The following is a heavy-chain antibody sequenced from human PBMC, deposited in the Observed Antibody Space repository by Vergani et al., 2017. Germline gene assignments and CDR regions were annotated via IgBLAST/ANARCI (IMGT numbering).Heavy chain of an antibody. D-gene: IGHD4-17*01. CDR1: GYTFTGYY. J-gene: IGHJ6*03. V-gene: IGHV1-2*02. CDR2: INPNSGGT. CDR3: ARRYSRGFSSYGDYYMDV. Sequence: QVQLVQSGAEVKKPGASVKVSCTASGYTFTGYYMHWVRQAPGQGLEWMGWINPNSGGTNYAQKFQGRGTMTRDTSISTAYMELSRLRSDDTAVYYCARRYSRGFSSYGDYYMDVWGKGTTVTVSS.